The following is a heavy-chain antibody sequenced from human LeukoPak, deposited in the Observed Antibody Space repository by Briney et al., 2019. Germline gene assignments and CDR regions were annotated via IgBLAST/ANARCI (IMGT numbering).Heavy chain of an antibody. CDR1: GFTFSSYS. Sequence: GGSLRLSCAASGFTFSSYSMNWVRQAPGKGLEWVSSISSSSSYIYYADSVKGRFTISRDNAKNSLYLQMNSLRAEDTAVYYCARVAYFDWLSNWFDPWGQGTLVTVSS. CDR2: ISSSSSYI. V-gene: IGHV3-21*01. CDR3: ARVAYFDWLSNWFDP. D-gene: IGHD3-9*01. J-gene: IGHJ5*02.